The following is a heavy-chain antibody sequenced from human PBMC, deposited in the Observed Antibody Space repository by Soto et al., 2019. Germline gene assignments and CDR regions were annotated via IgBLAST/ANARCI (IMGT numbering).Heavy chain of an antibody. V-gene: IGHV1-69*06. CDR2: TIPVFNTA. Sequence: QVQLEQSGAEVKKPGSSVKVSCKASGGTLSDHGVAWLRQAPGQGLEGMGGTIPVFNTAKYAQKFQGRVTVTGDKFTNIAYMELRSLRYEDTAFYFCARGVYGSGNYYTGPSAFDIWGQGTMVIVSS. CDR3: ARGVYGSGNYYTGPSAFDI. D-gene: IGHD3-10*01. J-gene: IGHJ3*02. CDR1: GGTLSDHG.